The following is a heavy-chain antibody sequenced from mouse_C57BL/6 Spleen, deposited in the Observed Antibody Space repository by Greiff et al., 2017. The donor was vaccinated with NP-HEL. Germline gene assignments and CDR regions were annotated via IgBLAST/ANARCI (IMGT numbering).Heavy chain of an antibody. CDR1: GYTFTSYW. J-gene: IGHJ1*03. V-gene: IGHV1-69*01. CDR3: ARAIYYYGSSYGYFDV. Sequence: QVQLQQPGAELVMPGASVKLSCKASGYTFTSYWMHWVKQRPGQGLEWIGEIDPSDSYTNYNQKFKGKSTLTVDKSSSTAYMQLSSLTSEDSAVYYCARAIYYYGSSYGYFDVWGTGTTVTVSS. D-gene: IGHD1-1*01. CDR2: IDPSDSYT.